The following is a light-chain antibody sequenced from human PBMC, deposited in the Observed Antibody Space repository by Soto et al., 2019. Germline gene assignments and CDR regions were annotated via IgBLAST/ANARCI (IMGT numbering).Light chain of an antibody. V-gene: IGKV1-6*01. CDR2: AAS. CDR1: QGISND. CDR3: LQDYDYPWT. Sequence: AIQMTQSPSSLSASVGDRVTITCRASQGISNDLGWYQQKPGKAPKLLVYAASSLQVGVPSRFSGSGSGTEFTLTISSLQPEDFAAYYCLQDYDYPWTFGQGTKVEIK. J-gene: IGKJ1*01.